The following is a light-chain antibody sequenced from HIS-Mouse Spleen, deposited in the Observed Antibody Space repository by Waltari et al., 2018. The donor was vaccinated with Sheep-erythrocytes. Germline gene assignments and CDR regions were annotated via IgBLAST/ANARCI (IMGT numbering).Light chain of an antibody. CDR3: QQYDNLPYT. V-gene: IGKV1-33*01. J-gene: IGKJ2*01. CDR1: QDISNY. CDR2: DAS. Sequence: QMTQSPSSLSASVGDRVTITCQASQDISNYLNWYQQKPGKAPKLLIYDASNLETGGPSRFSGSGSGTDFTFTISSLQPEDIATYYCQQYDNLPYTFGQGTKLEIK.